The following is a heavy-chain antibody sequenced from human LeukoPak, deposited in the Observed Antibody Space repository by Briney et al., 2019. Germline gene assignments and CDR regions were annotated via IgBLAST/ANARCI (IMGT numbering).Heavy chain of an antibody. CDR2: ISGSDNTE. J-gene: IGHJ5*02. D-gene: IGHD2-2*01. V-gene: IGHV3-11*04. Sequence: GGSLRLSCAASGFTFSDYHMSWIRQAPGKGLEWLSYISGSDNTEYYRGSVKGRFTISRDNAKNLLYLQMNSLRAEDTAVYYCARGRCSSTSRYGYNWFDPWGQGTLVTVSS. CDR3: ARGRCSSTSRYGYNWFDP. CDR1: GFTFSDYH.